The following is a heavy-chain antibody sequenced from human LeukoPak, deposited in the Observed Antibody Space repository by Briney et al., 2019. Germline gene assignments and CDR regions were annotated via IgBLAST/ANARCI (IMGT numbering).Heavy chain of an antibody. CDR2: INHSGST. CDR3: ARITAGSPHYYYGMDV. V-gene: IGHV4-34*01. Sequence: SETLSLTCAVYGGSFSGYYWSWIRPPPGKGLEWIGEINHSGSTNYNPSLKSRVTISVDTSKNQFSLKLSSVTAADTAVYYCARITAGSPHYYYGMDVWGQGTTVTVSS. J-gene: IGHJ6*02. CDR1: GGSFSGYY. D-gene: IGHD3-16*01.